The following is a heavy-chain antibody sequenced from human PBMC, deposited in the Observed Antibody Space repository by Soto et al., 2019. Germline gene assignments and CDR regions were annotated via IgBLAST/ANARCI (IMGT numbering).Heavy chain of an antibody. Sequence: ASVKVSCKASGGTFSSYTISCVRQTPGQGLEWMGRIIPILGIANYAQKFQGRVTITADKSTSTAYMELSSLRSEDTAVYYCARVCDFWAFDPWGQGTLVTVSS. J-gene: IGHJ5*02. D-gene: IGHD3-3*01. CDR1: GGTFSSYT. CDR2: IIPILGIA. CDR3: ARVCDFWAFDP. V-gene: IGHV1-69*02.